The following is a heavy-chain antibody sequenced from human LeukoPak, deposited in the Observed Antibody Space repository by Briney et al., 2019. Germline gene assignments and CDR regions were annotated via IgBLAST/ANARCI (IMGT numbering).Heavy chain of an antibody. CDR2: ISSSSSYI. J-gene: IGHJ4*02. V-gene: IGHV3-21*01. D-gene: IGHD4-11*01. Sequence: GGSLRLSCAASGFTFSSYSMNWVRQAPGKGLEWVSSISSSSSYIYYADSVKGRFTISRDNAKNSLYLQMNSLRAEDTAVYYCARTPFPVLKTTHFDYWGQGTLVTVSS. CDR3: ARTPFPVLKTTHFDY. CDR1: GFTFSSYS.